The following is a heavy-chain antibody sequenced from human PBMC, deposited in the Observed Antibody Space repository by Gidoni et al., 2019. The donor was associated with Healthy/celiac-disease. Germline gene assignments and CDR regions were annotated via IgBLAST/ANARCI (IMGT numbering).Heavy chain of an antibody. CDR2: IYTSGST. D-gene: IGHD1-1*01. J-gene: IGHJ4*02. CDR3: ARERVEPREMASDY. CDR1: GGSISSGSYY. V-gene: IGHV4-61*02. Sequence: QVQLQESGPGLVQPSQTLSLTCTVSGGSISSGSYYWSWIRQPAGKGLEWIGRIYTSGSTNYNPSLKSRVTMSVDTSKNQFSLKLSSVTAADTAVYYCARERVEPREMASDYWGQGTLVTVSS.